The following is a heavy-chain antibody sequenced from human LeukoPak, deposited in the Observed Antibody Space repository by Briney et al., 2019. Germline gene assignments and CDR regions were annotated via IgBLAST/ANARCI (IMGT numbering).Heavy chain of an antibody. CDR1: GGSFSSRPYC. D-gene: IGHD5-12*01. CDR3: ARVGPYIEVDP. Sequence: PSETLSLTCTVSGGSFSSRPYCWSWIRQPAGKGLEWIGRIYTSGDTDYNPSLKSRVSISVDTSKNQFSLKLSSLTASDTAVYYCARVGPYIEVDPWGQGTLVIVSS. V-gene: IGHV4-61*02. J-gene: IGHJ5*02. CDR2: IYTSGDT.